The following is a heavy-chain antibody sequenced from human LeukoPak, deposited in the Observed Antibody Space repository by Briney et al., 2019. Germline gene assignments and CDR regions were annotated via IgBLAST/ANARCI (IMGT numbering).Heavy chain of an antibody. CDR3: TRPPPTTVTTGHGMDV. Sequence: GGSLRLSCAASGFTFSGFASHGVRQAPGKGRDGVGLIRGKANSYATAYAASVKGRFTISRDDSKNAAYLQMNSLKTEDTAVYYCTRPPPTTVTTGHGMDVWGQGTTVTVSS. J-gene: IGHJ6*02. V-gene: IGHV3-73*01. CDR1: GFTFSGFA. D-gene: IGHD4-17*01. CDR2: IRGKANSYAT.